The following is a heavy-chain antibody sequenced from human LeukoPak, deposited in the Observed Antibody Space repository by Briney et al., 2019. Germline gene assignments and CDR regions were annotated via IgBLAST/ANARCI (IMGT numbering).Heavy chain of an antibody. J-gene: IGHJ6*02. D-gene: IGHD6-19*01. V-gene: IGHV3-53*01. CDR3: ARDQIAVAGTDYYGMDV. CDR1: GFTVSSNY. CDR2: IYSGGST. Sequence: GGSLRLSCAASGFTVSSNYMSWVRQALGKGLEWVSVIYSGGSTYYADSVKGRFTISRDNSKNTLYLQMNSLRAEDTAVYYCARDQIAVAGTDYYGMDVWGQGTTVTVSS.